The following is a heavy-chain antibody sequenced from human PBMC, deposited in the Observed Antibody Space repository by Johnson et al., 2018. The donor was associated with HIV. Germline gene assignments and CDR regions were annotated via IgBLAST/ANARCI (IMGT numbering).Heavy chain of an antibody. Sequence: QVQLVESGGGVVQPGRSLRLSCAASGFTFSSYAMHWVRQAPGKGLAWVAVISYDGSNKYYADSVKGRFTISRDNSKNTLYLQMNSLRAEDTAVYYCARELVLGAFDIWGQGTMVTVSS. J-gene: IGHJ3*02. CDR2: ISYDGSNK. V-gene: IGHV3-30*04. D-gene: IGHD6-13*01. CDR1: GFTFSSYA. CDR3: ARELVLGAFDI.